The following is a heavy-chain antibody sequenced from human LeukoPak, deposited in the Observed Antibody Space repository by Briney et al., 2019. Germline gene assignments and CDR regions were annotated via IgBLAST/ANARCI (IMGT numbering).Heavy chain of an antibody. V-gene: IGHV1-24*01. D-gene: IGHD3-22*01. CDR1: GYTLTELS. CDR2: FDPEDGET. CDR3: ATEKYYYDSSGYFVLDP. Sequence: ASVKVSCKVSGYTLTELSMHWVRQAPGKGLEWMGGFDPEDGETIYAQKFQGRVTMTEDTSTDTAYMELGSLRSVDTAVYYCATEKYYYDSSGYFVLDPWGQGTLVTVSS. J-gene: IGHJ5*02.